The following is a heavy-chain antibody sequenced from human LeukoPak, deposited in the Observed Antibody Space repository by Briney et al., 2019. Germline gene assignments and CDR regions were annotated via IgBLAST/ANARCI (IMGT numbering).Heavy chain of an antibody. CDR1: GFTFNKYA. CDR3: AKDLHEYFFDY. CDR2: VNTGGGA. Sequence: GGSLRLSCAASGFTFNKYAMSWVRQAPGKGLQWVATVNTGGGAYYAGSVKGRFTISRDNSRNTLYLQMNSLRAEDTALYYCAKDLHEYFFDYWGQGTLVTVSS. J-gene: IGHJ4*02. V-gene: IGHV3-23*01.